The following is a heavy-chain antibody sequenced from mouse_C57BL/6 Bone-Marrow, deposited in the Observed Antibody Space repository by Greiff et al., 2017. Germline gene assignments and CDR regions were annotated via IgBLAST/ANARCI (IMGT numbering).Heavy chain of an antibody. Sequence: EVQLQQSGAELVRPGASVKLSCTASGFNIKDDYMHWVKQRPEQGLEWIGWIDPENGDTEYASKFQGKATITAATSSSTAYLQLSGLTSEDTAVYYCTTDYYGSSYENYAMDYWGRGTSVTVSS. CDR1: GFNIKDDY. J-gene: IGHJ4*01. D-gene: IGHD1-1*01. V-gene: IGHV14-4*01. CDR2: IDPENGDT. CDR3: TTDYYGSSYENYAMDY.